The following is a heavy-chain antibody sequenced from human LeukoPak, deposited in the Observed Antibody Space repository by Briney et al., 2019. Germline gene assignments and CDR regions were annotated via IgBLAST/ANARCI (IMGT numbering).Heavy chain of an antibody. CDR2: ISGSGGTT. J-gene: IGHJ6*02. CDR3: AKDTSGSTSYSYHYGMDV. V-gene: IGHV3-23*01. D-gene: IGHD1-26*01. Sequence: GGSLGLSCVTSGFTFSSYAMSWVRQAPGKGLEWVSVISGSGGTTYYADSVKGRFTISRDNSKSTLYLQMNSLRAEDTPVYYCAKDTSGSTSYSYHYGMDVWGQGTTVTVSS. CDR1: GFTFSSYA.